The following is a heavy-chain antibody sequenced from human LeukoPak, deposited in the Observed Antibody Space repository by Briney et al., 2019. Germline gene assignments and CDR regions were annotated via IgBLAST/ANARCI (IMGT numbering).Heavy chain of an antibody. D-gene: IGHD3-9*01. CDR3: ARLILTGYYYFDY. Sequence: SETLSLTCTVSGGSISSSSYYWGWIRQPPGKELEWIGSIYYSGSTYYNPSLKSRVTISVDTSKNQFSLKLSSVTAADTAVYYCARLILTGYYYFDYWGQGTLVTVSS. V-gene: IGHV4-39*01. CDR2: IYYSGST. CDR1: GGSISSSSYY. J-gene: IGHJ4*02.